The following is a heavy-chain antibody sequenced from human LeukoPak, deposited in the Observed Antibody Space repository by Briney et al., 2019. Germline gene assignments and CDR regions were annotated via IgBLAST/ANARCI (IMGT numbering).Heavy chain of an antibody. CDR1: GGSFSGYY. Sequence: PSETLSLTCAVYGGSFSGYYWSWIRQPPGKGLEWIGYIYYSGSTNYNPSLKSRVTISVDTSKNQFSLKLSSVTAADTAVYYCAREGATVSLDYWGQGTLVTVSS. CDR3: AREGATVSLDY. J-gene: IGHJ4*02. V-gene: IGHV4-59*12. D-gene: IGHD1-26*01. CDR2: IYYSGST.